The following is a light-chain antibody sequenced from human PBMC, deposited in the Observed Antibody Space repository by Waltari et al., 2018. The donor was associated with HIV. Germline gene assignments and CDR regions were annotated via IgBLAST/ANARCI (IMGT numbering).Light chain of an antibody. V-gene: IGLV1-44*01. J-gene: IGLJ1*01. CDR2: GDN. Sequence: QSVLTQPHSASGTPGQMVIISCSGSNSNVGSDVVHWYQQPPGTAPKLLIYGDNERPSGVPDRFSGSKSGASASLAISDLQSEDEAEYYCAAWDARLNEYLFGTGTKVTVL. CDR3: AAWDARLNEYL. CDR1: NSNVGSDV.